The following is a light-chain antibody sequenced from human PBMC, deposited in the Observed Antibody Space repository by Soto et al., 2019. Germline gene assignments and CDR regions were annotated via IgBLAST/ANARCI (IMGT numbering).Light chain of an antibody. Sequence: QSALTQPPSASGSPGQSVTISCTGTSSDVGNYNYVSWYQQHPGKAPKLMIYEVTKRTSGVPDRCSGSKSGNTASLTVSGLQAEDEAEYYCTSYAAGKTVVFGGGTKLTVL. V-gene: IGLV2-8*01. J-gene: IGLJ2*01. CDR2: EVT. CDR3: TSYAAGKTVV. CDR1: SSDVGNYNY.